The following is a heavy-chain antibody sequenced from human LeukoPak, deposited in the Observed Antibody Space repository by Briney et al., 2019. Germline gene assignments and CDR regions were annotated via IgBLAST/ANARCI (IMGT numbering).Heavy chain of an antibody. J-gene: IGHJ4*02. CDR2: IYPGDSDT. V-gene: IGHV5-51*01. CDR3: ARRGYNYGFGVDY. CDR1: GYSFTNYW. Sequence: GESLKISCEGSGYSFTNYWIGWVRQVPGKGLEWMGIIYPGDSDTRYNPSFQGQVTISAGKSINTAYLQWSSLKASDTAIYYCARRGYNYGFGVDYWGQGTLVTVSS. D-gene: IGHD5-18*01.